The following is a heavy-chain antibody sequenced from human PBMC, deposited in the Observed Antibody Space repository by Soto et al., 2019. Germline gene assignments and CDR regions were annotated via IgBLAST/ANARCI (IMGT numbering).Heavy chain of an antibody. Sequence: PSETLSLTCTVSGGSISSYYWSWIRQPPGKGQEWIGYIYYSGSTNYNPSLKSRVTISVDTSKNQFSLKLSSVTAADTAVYYCARIRVDDSSGYYPYYYYGMDVWGQGTTVTVSS. CDR2: IYYSGST. D-gene: IGHD3-22*01. V-gene: IGHV4-59*01. CDR1: GGSISSYY. CDR3: ARIRVDDSSGYYPYYYYGMDV. J-gene: IGHJ6*02.